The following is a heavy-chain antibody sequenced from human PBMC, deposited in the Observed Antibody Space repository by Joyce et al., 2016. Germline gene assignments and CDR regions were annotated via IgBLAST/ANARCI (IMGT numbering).Heavy chain of an antibody. CDR2: ISSDGSNK. CDR1: GFIFSTYG. V-gene: IGHV3-30*18. J-gene: IGHJ4*02. Sequence: QLQLVESGGGVVQRGRSLRLSCAASGFIFSTYGMHWVRQAPGKGLWCVVLISSDGSNKIYAYSVKGRFTISRNNSKNTLFLQRNSLRAEDTAVYYCAKYRTSSGNYYLFELWGQGTLVTVSS. D-gene: IGHD1-26*01. CDR3: AKYRTSSGNYYLFEL.